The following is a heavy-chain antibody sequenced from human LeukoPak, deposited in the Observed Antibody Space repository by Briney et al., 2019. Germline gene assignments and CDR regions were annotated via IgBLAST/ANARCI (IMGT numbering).Heavy chain of an antibody. Sequence: PGGSLRLSCAASGFTFSSYGMSWVRQAPGKGLEWVPAISGSGGSTYYADSVKGRFTISRDNSKNTLYLQMNSLRAEDTAVYYCAKDLVVRGVTYSFDYWGQGTLVTVSS. V-gene: IGHV3-23*01. J-gene: IGHJ4*02. CDR3: AKDLVVRGVTYSFDY. CDR1: GFTFSSYG. D-gene: IGHD3-10*01. CDR2: ISGSGGST.